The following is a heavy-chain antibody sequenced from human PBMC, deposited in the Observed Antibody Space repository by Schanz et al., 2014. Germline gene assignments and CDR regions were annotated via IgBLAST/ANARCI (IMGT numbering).Heavy chain of an antibody. Sequence: QVQMVESGGGVVQPGTSLILSCSVSGFSLNTYGIHWFRQPAGKGLEWVAAMSYDGSIKYYGDSVKGRFTVSRDNARNSLYLHMNTLGAEDTAVYYCARDGDRFYHNYYMDVWGKGTTVTVSS. CDR3: ARDGDRFYHNYYMDV. V-gene: IGHV3-33*01. CDR1: GFSLNTYG. CDR2: MSYDGSIK. D-gene: IGHD4-17*01. J-gene: IGHJ6*03.